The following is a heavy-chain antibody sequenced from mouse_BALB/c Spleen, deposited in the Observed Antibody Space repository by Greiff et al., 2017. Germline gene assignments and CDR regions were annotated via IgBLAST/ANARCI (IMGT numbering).Heavy chain of an antibody. Sequence: VQLVESGPGLVQPSQSLSITCTVSGFSLTSYGVHWVRQSPGKGLEWLGVIWSGGSTDYNAAFISRLSISKDNSKSQVFFKMNSLQANDTAIYYCARNWRKNGNYGFDYWGQGTTLTVSS. D-gene: IGHD2-1*01. CDR1: GFSLTSYG. CDR3: ARNWRKNGNYGFDY. V-gene: IGHV2-2*02. CDR2: IWSGGST. J-gene: IGHJ2*01.